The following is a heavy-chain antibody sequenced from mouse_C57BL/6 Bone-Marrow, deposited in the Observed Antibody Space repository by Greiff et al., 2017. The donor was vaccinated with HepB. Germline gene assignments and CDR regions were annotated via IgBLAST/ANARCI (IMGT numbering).Heavy chain of an antibody. Sequence: EVQLVESGGGLVQPGGSMKLSCVASGFTFSNYWMNWVRQSPEKGLEWVAQIRLKSDNYATHYAESVKGRFTISRDDSKSSVYLQMNNLRAEDTGIYYCTAPPGSLYYAMDYWGQGTSVTVSS. CDR2: IRLKSDNYAT. CDR1: GFTFSNYW. CDR3: TAPPGSLYYAMDY. J-gene: IGHJ4*01. V-gene: IGHV6-3*01. D-gene: IGHD1-1*01.